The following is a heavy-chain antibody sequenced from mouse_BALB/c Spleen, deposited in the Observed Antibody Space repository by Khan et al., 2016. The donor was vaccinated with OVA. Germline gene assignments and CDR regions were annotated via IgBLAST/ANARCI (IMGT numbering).Heavy chain of an antibody. CDR2: ISYSGRT. J-gene: IGHJ2*01. V-gene: IGHV3-2*02. CDR1: GYSITSDYA. CDR3: ARSVTITTVVATDFDY. D-gene: IGHD1-1*01. Sequence: EVKLLESGPGLVKPSQSLSLTCTVTGYSITSDYAWNWIRQFPENKLEWMGYISYSGRTSYNPSLKSRISITRDTSKNQFFLQLNSVPTEDPATYYCARSVTITTVVATDFDYWGQGTPLTVSS.